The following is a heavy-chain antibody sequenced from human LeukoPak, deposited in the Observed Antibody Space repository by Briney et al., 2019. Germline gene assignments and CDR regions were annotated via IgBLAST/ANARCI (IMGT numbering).Heavy chain of an antibody. Sequence: PGGSLRLSCAASGFTFSNYWMSWVRQAPGKGLEWVANIKPDGSDRYFVDSVKGRFTLSRDNAKNSLYLQMSSLTVEDTAVYYCARIGYSGSAFDYWGQGTLVPVSS. CDR1: GFTFSNYW. CDR3: ARIGYSGSAFDY. J-gene: IGHJ4*02. V-gene: IGHV3-7*04. D-gene: IGHD5-12*01. CDR2: IKPDGSDR.